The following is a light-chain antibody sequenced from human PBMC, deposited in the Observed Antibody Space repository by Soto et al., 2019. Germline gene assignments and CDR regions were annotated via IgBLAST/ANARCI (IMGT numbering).Light chain of an antibody. V-gene: IGKV3-20*01. J-gene: IGKJ1*01. Sequence: EIVLTQSPCTLSLSPGERATLSCRASQSVSSSYLAWYQQKPGQDPRLLIYGASSRATGIPERFSGSGSGTDFTLTISRLEPEDFAVYYCQQYGSSPWTFGQGTQVEIK. CDR1: QSVSSSY. CDR3: QQYGSSPWT. CDR2: GAS.